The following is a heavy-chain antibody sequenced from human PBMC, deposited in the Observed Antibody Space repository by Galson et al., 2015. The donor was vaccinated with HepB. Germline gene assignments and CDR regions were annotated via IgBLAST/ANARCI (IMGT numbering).Heavy chain of an antibody. CDR3: ARWGAGYSSGLQWDAY. CDR2: MNPNSGNT. D-gene: IGHD6-19*01. V-gene: IGHV1-8*01. J-gene: IGHJ4*02. CDR1: GYTFTSYD. Sequence: SVKVSCKASGYTFTSYDINWVRQATGQGLEWMGWMNPNSGNTGYAQKFQGRVTMTRNTSISTAYMELSSLRSEDTAVYYCARWGAGYSSGLQWDAYWGQGTLVTVSS.